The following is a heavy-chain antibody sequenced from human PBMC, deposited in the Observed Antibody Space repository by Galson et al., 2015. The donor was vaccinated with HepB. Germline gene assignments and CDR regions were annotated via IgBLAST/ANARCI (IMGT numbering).Heavy chain of an antibody. CDR3: LLWFGDKDYYYGMDV. V-gene: IGHV1-69*13. CDR2: IIPIFGTA. CDR1: GGTFSSYA. J-gene: IGHJ6*02. D-gene: IGHD3-10*01. Sequence: SVKVSCKASGGTFSSYAISWVRQAPGQGLEWMGGIIPIFGTANYAQKFQGRVTITADESTSTAYMELSSLRSEDTAVYYCLLWFGDKDYYYGMDVWGQGTTVTVSS.